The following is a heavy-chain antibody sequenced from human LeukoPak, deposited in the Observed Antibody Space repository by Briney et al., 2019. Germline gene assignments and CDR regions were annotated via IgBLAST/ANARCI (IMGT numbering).Heavy chain of an antibody. V-gene: IGHV4-39*07. Sequence: SETLSLTCTVSGGSVSSGSYYWSWIRQPPGKGLEWIGEINHSGSTNYNPSLKSRVTISVDTSKNQFSLKLSSVTAADTAVYYCARSATRRYSYGYGASDYWGQGTLVTVSS. CDR1: GGSVSSGSYY. CDR2: INHSGST. CDR3: ARSATRRYSYGYGASDY. D-gene: IGHD5-18*01. J-gene: IGHJ4*02.